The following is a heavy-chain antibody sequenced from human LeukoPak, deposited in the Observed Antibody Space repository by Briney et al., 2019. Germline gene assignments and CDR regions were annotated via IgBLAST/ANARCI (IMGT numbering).Heavy chain of an antibody. CDR3: ARIGPILGAAWVDY. V-gene: IGHV4-59*08. CDR2: IYYSGGT. D-gene: IGHD3-3*02. CDR1: GDSISSYY. J-gene: IGHJ4*02. Sequence: PSETLSLTCTVSGDSISSYYWSWIRQPPGKGLEWIGYIYYSGGTDYNPSLKSRVTISVDTSKNQFSLKLRSVTAADTAVYYCARIGPILGAAWVDYWGQGTLVSVSS.